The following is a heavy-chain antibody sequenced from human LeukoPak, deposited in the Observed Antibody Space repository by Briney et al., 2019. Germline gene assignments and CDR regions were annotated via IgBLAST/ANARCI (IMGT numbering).Heavy chain of an antibody. J-gene: IGHJ4*02. CDR1: GFTFSSYA. CDR2: IWYDGSNK. D-gene: IGHD2-2*01. V-gene: IGHV3-33*01. Sequence: PGGSLRLSCAASGFTFSSYAMHWVRQAPGKGLEWVAVIWYDGSNKYYADSVKGRFTISRDNSKNTLYLQMNSLRAEDTAVYYCARGLGYCSSTSCWPLDHFDYWGQGTLVTVSS. CDR3: ARGLGYCSSTSCWPLDHFDY.